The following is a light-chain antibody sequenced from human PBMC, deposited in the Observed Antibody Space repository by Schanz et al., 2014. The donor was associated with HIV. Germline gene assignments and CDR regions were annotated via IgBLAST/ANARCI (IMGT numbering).Light chain of an antibody. J-gene: IGLJ2*01. CDR1: SSDVGGYEY. Sequence: QSALTQPPSASGSPGQSVTISCTGTSSDVGGYEYVSWYQQHPGKAPKRMIYEVNERPSGVPDRFSGSKSGNTASLTVSGLQAEDEADYYCSSYTSSNTRLFGGGTKLTVL. CDR3: SSYTSSNTRL. CDR2: EVN. V-gene: IGLV2-8*01.